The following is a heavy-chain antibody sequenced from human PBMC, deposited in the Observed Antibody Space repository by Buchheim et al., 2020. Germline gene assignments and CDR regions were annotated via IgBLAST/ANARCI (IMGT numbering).Heavy chain of an antibody. Sequence: QVQLVESGGGVVQPGRSLRLSCAASGFTFSSYGMHWVRQAPGKGLEWVAVISYDGSNKYYADSVKGRFTISRDNSKNTLYLKMNSLRAEDTAVYYCAKDQGQWLSDWGQGTL. CDR1: GFTFSSYG. V-gene: IGHV3-30*18. CDR3: AKDQGQWLSD. D-gene: IGHD6-19*01. CDR2: ISYDGSNK. J-gene: IGHJ4*02.